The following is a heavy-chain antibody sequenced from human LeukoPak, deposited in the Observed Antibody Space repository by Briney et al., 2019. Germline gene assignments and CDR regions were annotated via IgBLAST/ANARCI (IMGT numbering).Heavy chain of an antibody. CDR3: ARLRSSYGSDY. D-gene: IGHD5-18*01. CDR2: ISSGGST. V-gene: IGHV3-64*01. CDR1: GFTFSSYG. Sequence: PGGSLRLSCAASGFTFSSYGMNWVRQAPGKGLEYVSAISSGGSTYYANSVKGRFTISRDNSKNTLYLQMGSLRPEDMAVYYCARLRSSYGSDYWGQGTLVTVSS. J-gene: IGHJ4*02.